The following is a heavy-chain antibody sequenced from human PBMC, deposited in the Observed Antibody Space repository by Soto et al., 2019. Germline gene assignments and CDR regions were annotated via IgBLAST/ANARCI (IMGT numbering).Heavy chain of an antibody. V-gene: IGHV4-4*02. Sequence: SETLSLTCAVSGDSISRSYWWSWVRQFPGKGLEWIGEIYHSGSTIYNPSLQSRVTLSVDKSKNEFSLKMSSVTAADTAVYYCTSKFGQLLDDAFDSWGQGTRVTVSS. CDR3: TSKFGQLLDDAFDS. CDR1: GDSISRSYW. J-gene: IGHJ3*02. D-gene: IGHD3-10*01. CDR2: IYHSGST.